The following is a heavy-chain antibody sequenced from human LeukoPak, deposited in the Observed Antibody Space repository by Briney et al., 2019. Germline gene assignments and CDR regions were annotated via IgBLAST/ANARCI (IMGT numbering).Heavy chain of an antibody. V-gene: IGHV1-18*01. CDR2: ISAYNGNT. Sequence: ASVKVSCKASGYTFTSYGISWVRQAPGQGLEWMGWISAYNGNTNYAQKLQGRVTMTTDTSTSTAYMGLRSLRSDDTAVYYCARPLGRSPDWQKSGYYMDVWGKGTTVTVSS. CDR1: GYTFTSYG. J-gene: IGHJ6*03. CDR3: ARPLGRSPDWQKSGYYMDV. D-gene: IGHD1-14*01.